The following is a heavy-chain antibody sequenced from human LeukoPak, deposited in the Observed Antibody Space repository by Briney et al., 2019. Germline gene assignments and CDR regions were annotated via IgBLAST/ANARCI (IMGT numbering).Heavy chain of an antibody. Sequence: SVKVSCKASGYTFTDYYMHWVRQAPGQGLEWMGGIIPIFGTANYAQKFQGRVTITADESTSTAYMELSSLRSEDTAVYYCASKLRYFDWPGLGYWGQGTLVTVSS. V-gene: IGHV1-69*13. CDR2: IIPIFGTA. D-gene: IGHD3-9*01. CDR3: ASKLRYFDWPGLGY. J-gene: IGHJ4*02. CDR1: GYTFTDYY.